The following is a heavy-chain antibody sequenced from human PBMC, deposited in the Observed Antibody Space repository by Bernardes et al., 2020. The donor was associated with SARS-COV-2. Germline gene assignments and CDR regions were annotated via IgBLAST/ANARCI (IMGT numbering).Heavy chain of an antibody. CDR2: IYYSGYT. Sequence: ETLSLTCTVSGGSIRSSSYYWAWIRQPPGKGLEWIGSIYYSGYTYYNPSLKSRVTISVDTSKNQFSLKLSSVTAADTAVYYCARRGDIVVVPAAPDWFFDLWGRGTLVSVSS. CDR3: ARRGDIVVVPAAPDWFFDL. D-gene: IGHD2-2*01. CDR1: GGSIRSSSYY. J-gene: IGHJ2*01. V-gene: IGHV4-39*01.